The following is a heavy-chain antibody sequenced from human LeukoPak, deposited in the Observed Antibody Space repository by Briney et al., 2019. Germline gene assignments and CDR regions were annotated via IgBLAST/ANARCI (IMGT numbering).Heavy chain of an antibody. Sequence: PGGSLRLSCAASGFRFSTYDMHCVRHATGKGREWVTHIGFAGVQYYPGSVKGRFTLPRENAKKSLYLQRNSLRAGDTAVYYCVRGGYCSGGTCYKHDAFDIWGQGTMVIVSS. J-gene: IGHJ3*02. CDR3: VRGGYCSGGTCYKHDAFDI. CDR2: IGFAGVQ. V-gene: IGHV3-13*05. D-gene: IGHD2-15*01. CDR1: GFRFSTYD.